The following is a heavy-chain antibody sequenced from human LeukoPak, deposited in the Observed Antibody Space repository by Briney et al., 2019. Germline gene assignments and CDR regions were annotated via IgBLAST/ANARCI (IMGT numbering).Heavy chain of an antibody. CDR3: ARDHGSGSYFDY. D-gene: IGHD3-10*01. J-gene: IGHJ4*02. CDR1: GFTFSTSE. CDR2: INTGGNII. V-gene: IGHV3-48*03. Sequence: GGSLRLSCAASGFTFSTSEMDWVRQAPGKGLEWVSYINTGGNIIYYADSVRGRFTISRDNGKNSLYLQMNSLRAEDMGVYYCARDHGSGSYFDYWGQGILVTVSS.